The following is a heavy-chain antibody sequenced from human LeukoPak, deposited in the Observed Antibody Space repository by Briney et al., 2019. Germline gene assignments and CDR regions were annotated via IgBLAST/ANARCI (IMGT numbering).Heavy chain of an antibody. V-gene: IGHV4-59*08. CDR1: GGSISGYY. CDR3: ARLAEFCSGGSCSNWFDP. CDR2: IYYSGST. D-gene: IGHD2-15*01. J-gene: IGHJ5*02. Sequence: SETLSLTCTASGGSISGYYWSWIRQPPGKGLEWIGYIYYSGSTNYNPSLKSRVTISVDTSKNQFSLKLSSVTAADTAVYYCARLAEFCSGGSCSNWFDPWGQGTLVTVSS.